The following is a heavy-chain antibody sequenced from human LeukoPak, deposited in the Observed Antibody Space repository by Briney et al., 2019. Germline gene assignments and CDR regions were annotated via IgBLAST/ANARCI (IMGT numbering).Heavy chain of an antibody. Sequence: YPGGSLRLSCAASGFTFSKSPMTWVRQALGKGLEWVSTISDSGGDTYHADSVKGRFTISRDNSMNRLYLQMNSLRAEDTAIYYCATGAYFADWGQGTLVTVSS. CDR1: GFTFSKSP. D-gene: IGHD2-21*01. J-gene: IGHJ4*02. CDR2: ISDSGGDT. CDR3: ATGAYFAD. V-gene: IGHV3-23*01.